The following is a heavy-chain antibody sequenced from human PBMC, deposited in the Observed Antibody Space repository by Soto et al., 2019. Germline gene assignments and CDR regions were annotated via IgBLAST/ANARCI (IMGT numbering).Heavy chain of an antibody. V-gene: IGHV1-2*02. CDR1: GYTFTGHY. D-gene: IGHD1-26*01. CDR2: IGPESGAT. J-gene: IGHJ4*02. Sequence: ASVKVSCKASGYTFTGHYIHWVRQAPEQGPEWMGEIGPESGATRYAQKFQGRVTMTRDMSITTVYMELNNLSPDDTAVYFCGRGRSGQIVVFYWGQGTPVTV. CDR3: GRGRSGQIVVFY.